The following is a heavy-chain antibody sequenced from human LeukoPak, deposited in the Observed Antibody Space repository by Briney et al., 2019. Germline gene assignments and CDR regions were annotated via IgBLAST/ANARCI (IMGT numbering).Heavy chain of an antibody. CDR1: GFTFSSYG. CDR3: ARIGSSGWLSWSAFDI. D-gene: IGHD6-19*01. Sequence: GGSLRLSCAASGFTFSSYGMHWVRQAPGKGLEWVAVIWYDGSNKYYADSVKGRFTIPRDNSKNTLYLQMNSLRAEDTAVYYCARIGSSGWLSWSAFDIWGQGTMVTVSS. CDR2: IWYDGSNK. J-gene: IGHJ3*02. V-gene: IGHV3-33*01.